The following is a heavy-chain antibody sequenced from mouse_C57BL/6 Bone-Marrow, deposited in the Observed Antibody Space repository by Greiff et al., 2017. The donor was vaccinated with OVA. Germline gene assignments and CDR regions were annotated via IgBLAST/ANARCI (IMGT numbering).Heavy chain of an antibody. Sequence: QVQLQQPGTELVKPGASVKLSCKASGYTFTSYWMHWVKQRPGQGLEWIGNINPSNGGTNYNEEFKSKATLTVDKSSSTAYMQLSSLTSEDSAVCYCARSSGWLLYFDYWGQGTTLTVSS. CDR3: ARSSGWLLYFDY. CDR2: INPSNGGT. J-gene: IGHJ2*01. D-gene: IGHD2-3*01. CDR1: GYTFTSYW. V-gene: IGHV1-53*01.